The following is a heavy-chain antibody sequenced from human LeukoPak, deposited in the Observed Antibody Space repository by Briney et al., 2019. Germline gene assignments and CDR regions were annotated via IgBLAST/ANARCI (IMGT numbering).Heavy chain of an antibody. CDR3: ARDRHGSGSYYKNHLGYMDV. J-gene: IGHJ6*03. CDR2: IYTSGST. D-gene: IGHD3-10*01. Sequence: PSETLSLTCTVSGGSISSYYWSWIRQPAGKGLEWIGRIYTSGSTNYNPSLKSRVTMSVDTSKNQFSLKLSSVTAADTAVYYCARDRHGSGSYYKNHLGYMDVRGKGTTVTISS. CDR1: GGSISSYY. V-gene: IGHV4-4*07.